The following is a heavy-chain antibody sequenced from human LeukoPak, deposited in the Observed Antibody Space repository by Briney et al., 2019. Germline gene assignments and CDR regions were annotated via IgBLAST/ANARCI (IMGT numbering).Heavy chain of an antibody. J-gene: IGHJ4*02. Sequence: PSQTLSLTCTVSGGAISSGGYYWSWIRQHPEKGPEWIGHMFYSGGTYYNPSLKSRVSMSVDTSQNHFSLKLTSVTAADTAVYYCARGDPLRYWGQGTLVTVSS. CDR3: ARGDPLRY. V-gene: IGHV4-31*03. CDR2: MFYSGGT. D-gene: IGHD3-16*02. CDR1: GGAISSGGYY.